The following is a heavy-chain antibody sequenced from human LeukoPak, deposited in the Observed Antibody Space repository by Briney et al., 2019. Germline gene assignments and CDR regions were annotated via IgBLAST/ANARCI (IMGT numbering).Heavy chain of an antibody. V-gene: IGHV4-34*01. J-gene: IGHJ3*02. D-gene: IGHD3-3*02. CDR3: ASQDASTADAFDI. Sequence: SETLSLTCAVYGGSFSGYYWSWIRQPPGKGLEWIGEINHSGSTNYNPSLKSRVTISVDTSKNQFSLKLSSVTAADTAVYYCASQDASTADAFDICCQGTMVTVSS. CDR2: INHSGST. CDR1: GGSFSGYY.